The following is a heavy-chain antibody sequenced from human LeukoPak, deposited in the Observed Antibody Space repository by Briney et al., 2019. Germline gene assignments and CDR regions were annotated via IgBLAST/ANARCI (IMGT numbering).Heavy chain of an antibody. CDR2: INPSGDST. CDR1: GGTFSSYA. CDR3: AKDIREYDSSGYYPDDAFDV. V-gene: IGHV1-46*01. D-gene: IGHD3-22*01. Sequence: ASVKVSCKASGGTFSSYAISWVRQAPGQGLEWMGVINPSGDSTTYAQSFQGRVTMTRDTSTSTVYMELRSLRAEDTAVYYCAKDIREYDSSGYYPDDAFDVWGQGTKVTVSS. J-gene: IGHJ3*01.